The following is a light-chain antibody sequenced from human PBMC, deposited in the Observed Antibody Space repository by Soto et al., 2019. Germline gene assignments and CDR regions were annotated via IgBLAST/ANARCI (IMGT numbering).Light chain of an antibody. V-gene: IGLV2-23*02. CDR1: SSDVGSYNH. CDR3: SSYSVSSTRYV. Sequence: QSVLTQPASVSGSPGQSITISCTGTSSDVGSYNHVSWYQQHPAKAPKLIIYEVSKRPSGISNHFSGSKSGNTASLTISGFQAEDEADYYCSSYSVSSTRYVIGTGTKVTVL. CDR2: EVS. J-gene: IGLJ1*01.